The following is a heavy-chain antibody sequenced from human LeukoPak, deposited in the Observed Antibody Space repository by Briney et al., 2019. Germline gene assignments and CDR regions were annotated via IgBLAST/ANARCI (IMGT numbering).Heavy chain of an antibody. D-gene: IGHD1-26*01. CDR3: AMIPADSGSYP. CDR1: GYSISSAYY. J-gene: IGHJ5*02. Sequence: SETLSLTCTVSGYSISSAYYWGWIRQPPGKGLEWIGSIYHGGSTYYNPSLKSRVTISVGTSKKQFSLKLSSVTAADTAVYYCAMIPADSGSYPWGQGTLVTVSS. V-gene: IGHV4-38-2*02. CDR2: IYHGGST.